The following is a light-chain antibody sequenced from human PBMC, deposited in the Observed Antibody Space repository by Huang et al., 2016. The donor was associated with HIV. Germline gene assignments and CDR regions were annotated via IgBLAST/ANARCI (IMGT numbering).Light chain of an antibody. V-gene: IGKV1-8*01. J-gene: IGKJ1*01. CDR1: QDISDY. CDR2: AAS. Sequence: STGDRVTITCRASQDISDYLAWYQQKPGKPPKLLMYAASTVQSGVPSRFSGSGSGTDFTLTITCLQSEDFGTYYCQQYHTYPWTFGQGSKVDIK. CDR3: QQYHTYPWT.